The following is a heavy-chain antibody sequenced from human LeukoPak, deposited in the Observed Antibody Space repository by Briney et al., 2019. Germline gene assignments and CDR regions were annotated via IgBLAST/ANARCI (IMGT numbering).Heavy chain of an antibody. CDR2: ISSSSGTI. CDR1: GFTFSSYS. CDR3: AREGDTFDY. V-gene: IGHV3-48*02. Sequence: GGSLRLSCAASGFTFSSYSMNWVRQAPGKGLEWVSYISSSSGTIYYADSVKGRFTISRDNAKNPLYLQMNSLRDEDTAVYYCAREGDTFDYWGQGTLVTVSS. D-gene: IGHD3-16*01. J-gene: IGHJ4*02.